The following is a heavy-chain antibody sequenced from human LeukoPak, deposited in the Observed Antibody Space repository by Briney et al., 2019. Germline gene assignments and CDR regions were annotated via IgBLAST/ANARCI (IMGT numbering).Heavy chain of an antibody. CDR2: IIPIFGTA. Sequence: SVKVSCKASGGTFSSYAISWVRQAPGQGLEWMGGIIPIFGTANYAQKFQGRVTITTDESTSTAYMELSSLRSEDTAVYYCASSSDYGGNSFDYWGQGTLATVSS. D-gene: IGHD4-23*01. J-gene: IGHJ4*02. V-gene: IGHV1-69*05. CDR1: GGTFSSYA. CDR3: ASSSDYGGNSFDY.